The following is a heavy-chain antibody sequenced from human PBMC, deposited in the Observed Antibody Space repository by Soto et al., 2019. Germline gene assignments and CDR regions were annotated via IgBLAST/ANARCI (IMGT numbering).Heavy chain of an antibody. CDR3: ARLLFGAANWFDP. V-gene: IGHV4-39*07. D-gene: IGHD3-10*01. Sequence: PSETLSLTCTVSGDSITSSSHYWGWIRQPPGKGLECIANIYYDGNTYYNPSLKSRVAISLDTSKNQFSLKLSSVTAADTAMYYCARLLFGAANWFDPWGQGTLVTVSS. CDR2: IYYDGNT. J-gene: IGHJ5*02. CDR1: GDSITSSSHY.